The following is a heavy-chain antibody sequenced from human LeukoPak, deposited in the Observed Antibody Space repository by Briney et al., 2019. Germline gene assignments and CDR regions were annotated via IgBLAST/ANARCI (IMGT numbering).Heavy chain of an antibody. J-gene: IGHJ4*02. Sequence: GGSLRLSCAASGFTFSSYAMSWVRQAPGKGLEWVSAISGSGSSTYYADSVKGRFTISRDNSKNTLYLQMNSLRAEDTAVYYCAKDSSGYSYYFDYWGQGTLVTVSS. V-gene: IGHV3-23*01. CDR3: AKDSSGYSYYFDY. D-gene: IGHD3-22*01. CDR2: ISGSGSST. CDR1: GFTFSSYA.